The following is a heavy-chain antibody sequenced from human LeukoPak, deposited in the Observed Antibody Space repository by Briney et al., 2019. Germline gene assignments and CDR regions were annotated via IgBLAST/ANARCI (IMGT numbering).Heavy chain of an antibody. CDR2: IYYSGST. J-gene: IGHJ5*02. CDR1: GGSISSYY. CDR3: ARFLQLGWFDP. D-gene: IGHD5-18*01. V-gene: IGHV4-59*01. Sequence: SETLSLTCTVSGGSISSYYWSWIRQPPGKGLEWIGYIYYSGSTNYNPSLKSRVTISVDTSKNQFSLKLSSVTAADTAVYYCARFLQLGWFDPWGQGTLVTVSS.